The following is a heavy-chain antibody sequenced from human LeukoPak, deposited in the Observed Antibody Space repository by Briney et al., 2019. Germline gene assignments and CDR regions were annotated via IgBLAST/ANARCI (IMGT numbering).Heavy chain of an antibody. CDR3: ARYGFSSVWQGGWHAFDI. CDR1: GYTVTSYY. D-gene: IGHD6-25*01. V-gene: IGHV1-46*01. Sequence: ASVKVSCKASGYTVTSYYLHWVRQAPGQGLEWMGIIHPTVGDTTYAQKFQGRVTMTRDMSTGTVYMDLSSLRSEDTAVYYCARYGFSSVWQGGWHAFDIWGQGTTVTVSS. J-gene: IGHJ3*02. CDR2: IHPTVGDT.